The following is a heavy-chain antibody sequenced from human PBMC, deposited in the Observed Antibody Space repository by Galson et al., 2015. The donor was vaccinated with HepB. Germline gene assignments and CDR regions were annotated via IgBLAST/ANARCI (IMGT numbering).Heavy chain of an antibody. CDR1: GYTFSSYS. Sequence: SVKVSCKASGYTFSSYSITWVRQAPGQGLEWMGWINTYNRYTDYAQKFKGRVTMTTDTSTGTAFMEVRSLRSDDTAVYYCARGALVAVVGSTQNNWFGPWGQGTLVTVSS. J-gene: IGHJ5*02. CDR3: ARGALVAVVGSTQNNWFGP. D-gene: IGHD2-15*01. V-gene: IGHV1-18*01. CDR2: INTYNRYT.